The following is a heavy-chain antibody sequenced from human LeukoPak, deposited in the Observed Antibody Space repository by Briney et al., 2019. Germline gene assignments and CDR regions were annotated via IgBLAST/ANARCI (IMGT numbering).Heavy chain of an antibody. CDR3: ARHTTGYNSPRDSFNI. V-gene: IGHV1-46*01. Sequence: ASVKVSCKASGYTFTNYYMHWVRQAPGQGLEGMGMISPSGASTSYAQKFQGRVTMTRDVSTSTVYMELSSLRSEDTAVYYCARHTTGYNSPRDSFNIWGQGTMVTVSS. CDR2: ISPSGAST. J-gene: IGHJ3*02. CDR1: GYTFTNYY. D-gene: IGHD1-1*01.